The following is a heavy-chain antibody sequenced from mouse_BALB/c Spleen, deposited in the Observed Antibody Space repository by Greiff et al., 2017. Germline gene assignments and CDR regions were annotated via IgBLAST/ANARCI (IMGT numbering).Heavy chain of an antibody. J-gene: IGHJ4*01. CDR2: ISSGSSTI. CDR3: ARSGDYGSSYPYAMDY. Sequence: EVQRVESGGGLVQPGGSRTLSCAASGFTFSSFGMHWVRQAPEKGLEWVAYISSGSSTIYYADTVKGRFTISRDNPKNTLFLQMTSLRSEDTAMYYCARSGDYGSSYPYAMDYWGQGTSVTVSS. V-gene: IGHV5-17*02. CDR1: GFTFSSFG. D-gene: IGHD1-1*01.